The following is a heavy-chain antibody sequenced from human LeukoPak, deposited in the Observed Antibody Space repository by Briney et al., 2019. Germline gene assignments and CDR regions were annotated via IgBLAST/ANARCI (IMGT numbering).Heavy chain of an antibody. CDR1: GFTFSSYG. CDR3: AKDRRPYGDSHPPLDY. CDR2: ISYDGSNK. D-gene: IGHD4-17*01. Sequence: GGSLRLSCAASGFTFSSYGMHWVRQAPGKGLEWVSVISYDGSNKYYADSVKGRFTISRDNSKNTLYLQMNSLRAEDTAVYYCAKDRRPYGDSHPPLDYWGQGTLVTVSS. V-gene: IGHV3-30*18. J-gene: IGHJ4*02.